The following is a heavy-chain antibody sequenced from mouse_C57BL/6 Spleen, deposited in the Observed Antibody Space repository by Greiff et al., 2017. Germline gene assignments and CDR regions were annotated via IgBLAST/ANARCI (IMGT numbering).Heavy chain of an antibody. D-gene: IGHD2-4*01. CDR3: AGHEGRASDDYPLFAY. J-gene: IGHJ3*01. CDR2: FYPGSGSI. V-gene: IGHV1-62-2*01. CDR1: GYTFTEYT. Sequence: QVQLQQSGAELVKPGASVKLSCKASGYTFTEYTIHWVKQRSGQGLEWIGWFYPGSGSIKYNEKFKDKATLTADKSSSTVYMELSRLTSEDSAVYFCAGHEGRASDDYPLFAYWGQGTLVTVSA.